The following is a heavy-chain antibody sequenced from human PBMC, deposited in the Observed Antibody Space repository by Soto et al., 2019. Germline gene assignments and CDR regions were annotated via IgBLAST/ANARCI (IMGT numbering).Heavy chain of an antibody. CDR3: AKGSEQLSYYYYGMDV. CDR2: ISGSGGST. D-gene: IGHD6-6*01. Sequence: VGSLRLSCAASGFTFSSYAMSWVRQAPGKGLEWVSAISGSGGSTYYADSVKGRFTISRDNSKNTLYLQMNSLRAEDTAVYYCAKGSEQLSYYYYGMDVWGQGTTVTVSS. V-gene: IGHV3-23*01. J-gene: IGHJ6*02. CDR1: GFTFSSYA.